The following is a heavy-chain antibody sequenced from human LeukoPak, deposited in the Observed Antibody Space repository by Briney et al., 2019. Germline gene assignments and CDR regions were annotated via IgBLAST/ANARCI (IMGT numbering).Heavy chain of an antibody. CDR1: GYTFTSSG. CDR3: ARDGRDGYNPLDY. J-gene: IGHJ4*02. V-gene: IGHV1-18*01. CDR2: ISGYNGGT. Sequence: ASVKVSCKASGYTFTSSGISWVRQAPGQGLEWMGWISGYNGGTKYAQKLQGRVTMTTDTSTSTAYMELRSLRSDDTAVYYCARDGRDGYNPLDYWGQGTLVTVSS. D-gene: IGHD5-24*01.